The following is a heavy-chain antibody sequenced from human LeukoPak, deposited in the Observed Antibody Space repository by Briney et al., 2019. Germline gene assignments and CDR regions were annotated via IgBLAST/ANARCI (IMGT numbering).Heavy chain of an antibody. CDR3: ARGRGYCSSTTCYEAFDI. J-gene: IGHJ3*02. CDR2: IYSGGST. CDR1: GFTCINYA. V-gene: IGHV3-66*02. Sequence: GGSLRLSCAASGFTCINYAMHWVRQAPGKGLEWVSLIYSGGSTYYADSVKGRFTVSRDNPKDTLYLQMNSLRAEDTAVYYCARGRGYCSSTTCYEAFDIWGQGTMVTVSS. D-gene: IGHD2-2*01.